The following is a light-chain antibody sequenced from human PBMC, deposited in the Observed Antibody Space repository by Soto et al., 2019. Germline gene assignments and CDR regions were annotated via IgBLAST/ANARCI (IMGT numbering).Light chain of an antibody. J-gene: IGKJ4*01. CDR1: QSLSSY. CDR2: DAS. Sequence: EIVLTQSPATLSLSPGERATLSCRASQSLSSYLAGYQQKRGQAPRLLIYDASKRATGIPARFSGSGSGTDFTLSIRSLEPEDFAVYYCQQHSDWPLTFGGGTKVEIK. CDR3: QQHSDWPLT. V-gene: IGKV3-11*01.